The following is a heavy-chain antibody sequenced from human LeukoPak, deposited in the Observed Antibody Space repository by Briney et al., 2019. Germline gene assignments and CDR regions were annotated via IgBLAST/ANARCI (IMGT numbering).Heavy chain of an antibody. CDR3: ARGPSVSGYYDSSGRDAFDI. CDR1: GYTFTSYD. CDR2: MNPNSGNT. V-gene: IGHV1-8*03. Sequence: GASVKVSCKASGYTFTSYDINWVRQATGQGLEWMGWMNPNSGNTGYAQKFQGRVTITRNTSISTAYMELSSLRSEDTAVYYCARGPSVSGYYDSSGRDAFDIWGQGTMVTVSS. D-gene: IGHD3-22*01. J-gene: IGHJ3*02.